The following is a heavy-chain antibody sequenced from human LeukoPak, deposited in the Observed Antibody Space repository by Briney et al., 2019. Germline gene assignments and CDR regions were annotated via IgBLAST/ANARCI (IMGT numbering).Heavy chain of an antibody. CDR2: IFYSGST. CDR3: ARFETSDTAYFDY. J-gene: IGHJ4*02. D-gene: IGHD5-18*01. CDR1: GGSISSHY. Sequence: PSETLSLTCTVSGGSISSHYWTWIRQPPGKGLEWIGYIFYSGSTNYNPSLKSRVTISVDTSKNQFSLKLSSVTAADTAVYYCARFETSDTAYFDYWGQGTLVTVSS. V-gene: IGHV4-59*11.